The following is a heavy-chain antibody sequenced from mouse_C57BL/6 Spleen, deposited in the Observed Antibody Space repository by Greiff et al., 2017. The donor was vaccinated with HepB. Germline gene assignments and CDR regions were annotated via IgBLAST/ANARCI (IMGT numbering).Heavy chain of an antibody. V-gene: IGHV2-2*01. J-gene: IGHJ4*01. D-gene: IGHD1-1*01. CDR1: GFSLTSYG. CDR2: IWSGGST. CDR3: AIYYYGSSPLYAMDY. Sequence: QVHVKQSGPGLVQPSQSLSITCTVSGFSLTSYGVHWVRQSPGKGLEWLGVIWSGGSTDYNAAFISRLSISKDNSKSQVFFKMNSLQADDTAIYYCAIYYYGSSPLYAMDYWGQGTSVTVSS.